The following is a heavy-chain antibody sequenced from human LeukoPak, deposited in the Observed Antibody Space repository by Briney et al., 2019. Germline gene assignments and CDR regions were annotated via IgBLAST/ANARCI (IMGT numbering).Heavy chain of an antibody. CDR1: GGSISSYY. J-gene: IGHJ4*02. Sequence: TSETLSLTCTVSGGSISSYYWSWTRQPAGKGLEWIGRIYTSGSTNYNPSLKSRVTMSVDTSKNQFSLKLSSVTAADTAVYYCARGPEGAASDFDYWGQGTLVTVSS. CDR2: IYTSGST. D-gene: IGHD6-13*01. V-gene: IGHV4-4*07. CDR3: ARGPEGAASDFDY.